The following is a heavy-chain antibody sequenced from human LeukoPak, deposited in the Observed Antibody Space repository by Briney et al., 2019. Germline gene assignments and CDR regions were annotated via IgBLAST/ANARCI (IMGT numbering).Heavy chain of an antibody. CDR2: ISGSGGST. CDR3: AKERPGSRVLGSYRYRWGYFDY. CDR1: GFTFSSYA. J-gene: IGHJ4*02. V-gene: IGHV3-23*01. D-gene: IGHD3-16*02. Sequence: GGSLRLSCAASGFTFSSYAMSWVRQAPGKGLEWVSAISGSGGSTYYADSVKGRFTISRDNSKNTLYLQMNSLRAEDTAVYYCAKERPGSRVLGSYRYRWGYFDYWGQGTLVTVSS.